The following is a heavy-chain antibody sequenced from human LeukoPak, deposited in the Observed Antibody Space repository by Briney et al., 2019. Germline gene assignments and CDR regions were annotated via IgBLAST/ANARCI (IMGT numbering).Heavy chain of an antibody. CDR2: IRHDGTNK. J-gene: IGHJ6*04. V-gene: IGHV3-30*02. D-gene: IGHD3-10*01. Sequence: GGSLRLSCEGSGITLRNYGMHWVRRAPGKGLEWVAFIRHDGTNKYHADSVKGRFTISRDNSKNTLFLVMKSLTPEDTAMYYCAKSRLLWFGEFPMDVWGKGTTVTISS. CDR3: AKSRLLWFGEFPMDV. CDR1: GITLRNYG.